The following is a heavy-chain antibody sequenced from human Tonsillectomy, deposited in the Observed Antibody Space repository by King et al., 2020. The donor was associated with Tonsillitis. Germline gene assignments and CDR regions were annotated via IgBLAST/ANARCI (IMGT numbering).Heavy chain of an antibody. J-gene: IGHJ4*02. CDR1: GFTFSSYA. CDR2: VSGSGGST. CDR3: AKGSRDGMGQFFES. V-gene: IGHV3-23*04. Sequence: VQLVESGGGLVQPGGSLRLSCAASGFTFSSYAMSWVRQAPGKGLGWVSGVSGSGGSTYYAESVKGRFTISRDNSKNTVYLQMNSLRAEDTAVYYCAKGSRDGMGQFFESWGQGTLVTVSS.